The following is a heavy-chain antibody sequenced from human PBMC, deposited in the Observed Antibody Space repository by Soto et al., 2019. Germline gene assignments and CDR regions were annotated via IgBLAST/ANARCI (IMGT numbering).Heavy chain of an antibody. Sequence: ASVKGSSKASGGTFSSYAISWVRQAPGQGLEWMGGIIPIFGTANYAQKFQGRVTITADESTSTAYMELSSLRSEDTAVYYCARDGLGYCTNGVCEGPPYFDYWGQGTLVTVSS. V-gene: IGHV1-69*01. CDR3: ARDGLGYCTNGVCEGPPYFDY. CDR1: GGTFSSYA. CDR2: IIPIFGTA. D-gene: IGHD2-8*01. J-gene: IGHJ4*02.